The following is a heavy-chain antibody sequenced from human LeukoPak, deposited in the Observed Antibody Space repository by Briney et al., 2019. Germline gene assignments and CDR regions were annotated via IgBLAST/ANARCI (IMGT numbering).Heavy chain of an antibody. Sequence: PGGSLRLSCAASGFTFSGSAMHWVRQAPGKGLEWVGRIRSKANSHATAYAASVRGRFTISRDDSKNTTYVQMNSLNTEDTAVYYCTRLMEVASGYCSGGTCFLGYWGQGTLVTVSS. CDR2: IRSKANSHAT. CDR3: TRLMEVASGYCSGGTCFLGY. CDR1: GFTFSGSA. D-gene: IGHD2-15*01. V-gene: IGHV3-73*01. J-gene: IGHJ4*02.